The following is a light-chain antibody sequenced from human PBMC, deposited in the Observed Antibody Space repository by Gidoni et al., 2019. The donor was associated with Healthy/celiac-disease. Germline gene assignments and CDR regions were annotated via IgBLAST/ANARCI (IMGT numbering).Light chain of an antibody. CDR2: GAS. CDR3: QQYGSSPGYT. CDR1: QSVSSSY. V-gene: IGKV3-20*01. Sequence: EIVLTQSPGTLSLSPGERAPLSGRSSQSVSSSYLAWYQQKPGQAPRLLIYGASSRATGIPDRFSGRGSGTDFTLTISRLEPEDFAVYYCQQYGSSPGYTFGQGTKLEIK. J-gene: IGKJ2*01.